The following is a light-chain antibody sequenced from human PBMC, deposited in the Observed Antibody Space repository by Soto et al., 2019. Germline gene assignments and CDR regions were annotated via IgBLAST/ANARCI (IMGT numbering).Light chain of an antibody. CDR1: QSVSSGY. CDR3: QQYNNWPLIT. V-gene: IGKV3D-15*01. CDR2: GAS. Sequence: TQSPDTLSLSPGERATLSCRPIQSVSSGYLAWYQHKPGQAPRLLIYGASTRATGIPGRFSGSGSGTEFTLTISSLQSEDFAVSYCQQYNNWPLITFGQGTRLEI. J-gene: IGKJ5*01.